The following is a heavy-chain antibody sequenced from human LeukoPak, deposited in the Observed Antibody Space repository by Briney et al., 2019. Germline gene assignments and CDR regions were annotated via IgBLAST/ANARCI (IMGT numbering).Heavy chain of an antibody. CDR3: AKDPTGYSSSWYEGYYFDY. Sequence: GRSLRLSCAASGFTFSSYGMHWVRQAPGKGLEWVAVIWYDGSNKYYADSVKGRFTISRDNSKNTLYLQMNSLRAEDTAVYYCAKDPTGYSSSWYEGYYFDYWGQGTLVTVSS. J-gene: IGHJ4*02. CDR2: IWYDGSNK. CDR1: GFTFSSYG. D-gene: IGHD6-13*01. V-gene: IGHV3-33*06.